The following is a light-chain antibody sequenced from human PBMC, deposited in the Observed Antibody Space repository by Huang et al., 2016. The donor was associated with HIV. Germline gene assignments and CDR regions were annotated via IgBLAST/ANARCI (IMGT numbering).Light chain of an antibody. Sequence: ILLTQFPATLSVSPGQRVTLSCRASQSVGGKLAWYQQRPGQAPRLLIYGASTRVPTSPDRFSGSGSGTEFTLTISSLQSEEFAVYYCQQYDTWPPLTFGGGTKV. CDR2: GAS. V-gene: IGKV3-15*01. CDR3: QQYDTWPPLT. J-gene: IGKJ4*01. CDR1: QSVGGK.